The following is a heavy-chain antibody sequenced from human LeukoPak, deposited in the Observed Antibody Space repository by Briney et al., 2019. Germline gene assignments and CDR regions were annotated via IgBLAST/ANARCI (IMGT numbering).Heavy chain of an antibody. J-gene: IGHJ3*02. D-gene: IGHD3-10*01. CDR1: GYTFTSYG. CDR3: ARAPPMVRVGWDHAFDI. Sequence: GASVKVSCKASGYTFTSYGISWVRQAPGQGLEWMGWISAYNGNTNYAQKLQGRVTMTTDTSTSTAYMELRSLRSDDTAVYYCARAPPMVRVGWDHAFDIWGQGTMVTVSS. V-gene: IGHV1-18*01. CDR2: ISAYNGNT.